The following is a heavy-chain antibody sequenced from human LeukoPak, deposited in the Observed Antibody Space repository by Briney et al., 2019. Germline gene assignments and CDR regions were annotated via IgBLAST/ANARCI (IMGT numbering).Heavy chain of an antibody. V-gene: IGHV3-7*01. J-gene: IGHJ5*02. D-gene: IGHD4-17*01. CDR2: IKQDGSEK. CDR3: ARAPGEGWFDP. CDR1: GFTFSSYW. Sequence: GGSLRLSCAASGFTFSSYWMSWVRQAPGKAREWVASIKQDGSEKYYVDSVKGRFTISRDNAKNSLYLQMNSLRAEDTALYYCARAPGEGWFDPWGQGTLVTVSS.